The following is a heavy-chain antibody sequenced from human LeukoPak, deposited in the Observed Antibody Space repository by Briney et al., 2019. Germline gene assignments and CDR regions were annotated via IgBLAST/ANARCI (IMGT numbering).Heavy chain of an antibody. CDR1: GLTFSSYS. CDR2: ISSSSSTI. Sequence: GGSLRLSCAASGLTFSSYSMNWVRKAPGKGLEWVSYISSSSSTIYYADSVKGRFTISRDNAKNSLYLQLNSLRAEDTAVYYCARTAAAGPYYFDYWGQGTLVTVSS. CDR3: ARTAAAGPYYFDY. J-gene: IGHJ4*02. V-gene: IGHV3-48*01. D-gene: IGHD6-13*01.